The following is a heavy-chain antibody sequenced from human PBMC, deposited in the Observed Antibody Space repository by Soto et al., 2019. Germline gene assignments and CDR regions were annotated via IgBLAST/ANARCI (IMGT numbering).Heavy chain of an antibody. D-gene: IGHD6-19*01. V-gene: IGHV3-30*18. CDR1: GFTFSSYG. CDR2: ISYDGSNK. CDR3: AKDRSVAVTGMD. J-gene: IGHJ4*02. Sequence: QVQLVESGGGVVQPGRSLRLSCAASGFTFSSYGMHWVRQAPGKGLEWVAVISYDGSNKYYEDSVKGRFTISRDNSKNTRYLQMNSLRAEDTAVYYCAKDRSVAVTGMDWGQGTLVTVSS.